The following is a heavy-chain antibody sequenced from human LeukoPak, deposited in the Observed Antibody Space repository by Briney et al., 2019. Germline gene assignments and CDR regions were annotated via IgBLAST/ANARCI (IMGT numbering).Heavy chain of an antibody. D-gene: IGHD6-19*01. CDR3: ARDARIAVAGTLPFDY. CDR2: ISAYNGNT. CDR1: GYTFTSYG. J-gene: IGHJ4*02. V-gene: IGHV1-18*01. Sequence: ASVKVSCKASGYTFTSYGISWVRQAPGQGLEWMGWISAYNGNTNYAKTLQGRVTMTTDTSTSTAYMELRSLRSDDTAVYYCARDARIAVAGTLPFDYWGQGTLVTVSS.